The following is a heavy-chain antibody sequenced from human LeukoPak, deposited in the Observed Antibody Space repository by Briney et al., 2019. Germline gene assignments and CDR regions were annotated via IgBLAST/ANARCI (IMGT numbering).Heavy chain of an antibody. D-gene: IGHD3-3*01. J-gene: IGHJ5*02. CDR2: IYYSGST. CDR3: ARARYDFWSGSVFDR. CDR1: GGSISSYY. Sequence: PSETLSLTCTVSGGSISSYYWSWIRQPPGKGLEWIGDIYYSGSTNYNPSLKSRVTISVDTSKNQFSLKLSSVAAADTAVYYCARARYDFWSGSVFDRWGQGTLVTVSS. V-gene: IGHV4-59*01.